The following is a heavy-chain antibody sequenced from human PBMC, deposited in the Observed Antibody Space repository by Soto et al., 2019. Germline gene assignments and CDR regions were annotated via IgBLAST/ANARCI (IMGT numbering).Heavy chain of an antibody. CDR1: GFSLTTDRVG. Sequence: QITLKESGPTLVKPTQTLTLTCTFSGFSLTTDRVGVGWIHQPPGEALEWLAVIYWDDSKTYRPSLESRLTITKDTSNNQVALTMTNMASLDTATYSCAHAYGARSLSWGQGPLVTVSS. D-gene: IGHD3-10*01. J-gene: IGHJ5*02. V-gene: IGHV2-5*02. CDR3: AHAYGARSLS. CDR2: IYWDDSK.